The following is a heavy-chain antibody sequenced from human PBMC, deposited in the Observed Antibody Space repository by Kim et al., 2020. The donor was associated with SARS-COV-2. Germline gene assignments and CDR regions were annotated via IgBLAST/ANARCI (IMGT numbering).Heavy chain of an antibody. CDR2: I. D-gene: IGHD6-13*01. J-gene: IGHJ4*02. Sequence: IYSAGQVKSRLTMSRDNAKKSLYRQMNSLRAEDTAVYYCARVGYGSSWYDYWGQGTLVTVSS. V-gene: IGHV3-11*04. CDR3: ARVGYGSSWYDY.